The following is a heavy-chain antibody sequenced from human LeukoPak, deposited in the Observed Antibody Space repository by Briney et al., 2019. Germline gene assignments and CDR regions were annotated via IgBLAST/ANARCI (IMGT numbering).Heavy chain of an antibody. CDR1: GGSFSGYY. CDR3: ARGTRWLQPRFDY. CDR2: INHSGST. V-gene: IGHV4-34*01. J-gene: IGHJ4*02. Sequence: PSETLSLTCAVYGGSFSGYYWSWIRQPPGKGLEWIGEINHSGSTNYNPSLKSRVTISVDTSKNQFSLKLGSVTAADTAVYYCARGTRWLQPRFDYWGQGTLVTVSS. D-gene: IGHD5-24*01.